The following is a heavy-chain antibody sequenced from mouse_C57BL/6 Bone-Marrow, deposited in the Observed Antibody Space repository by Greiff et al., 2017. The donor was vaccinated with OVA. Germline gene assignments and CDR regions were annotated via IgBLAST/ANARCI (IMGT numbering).Heavy chain of an antibody. CDR1: GFTFSDYG. D-gene: IGHD2-4*01. V-gene: IGHV5-17*01. J-gene: IGHJ4*01. CDR3: ARHNNDYDGVLYALDY. Sequence: EVMLVESGGGLVKPGGSLKLSCAASGFTFSDYGMHWVRQAPEKGLEWVAYISSGSSTIYYADTVKGRFTISRDNAKNTLFLQMTSLRSEDTAMYYCARHNNDYDGVLYALDYWGQGTSVTVSS. CDR2: ISSGSSTI.